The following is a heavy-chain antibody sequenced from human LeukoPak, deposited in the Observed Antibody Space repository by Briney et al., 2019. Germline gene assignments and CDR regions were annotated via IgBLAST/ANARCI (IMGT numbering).Heavy chain of an antibody. V-gene: IGHV3-9*01. D-gene: IGHD6-13*01. CDR1: RFTFDDYA. CDR2: ISWNSGSI. Sequence: TGGSLRLSCAASRFTFDDYAMHWVRQAPGKGLEWVSGISWNSGSIGYADSVKGRFTISRDNAKNSLYLQMNSLRAEDTALYYCAKGTLAASGWFDPWGQGTLVTVSS. J-gene: IGHJ5*02. CDR3: AKGTLAASGWFDP.